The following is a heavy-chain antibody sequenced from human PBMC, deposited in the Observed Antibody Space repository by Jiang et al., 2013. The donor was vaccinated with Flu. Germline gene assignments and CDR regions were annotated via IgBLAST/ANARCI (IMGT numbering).Heavy chain of an antibody. J-gene: IGHJ6*02. Sequence: LEWVSSISSSSSYIYYADSVKGRFTISRDNAKNSLYLQMNSLRAEDTAVYYCARDSVGASFLYYYYYGMDVWGQGTTVTVSS. V-gene: IGHV3-21*01. CDR2: ISSSSSYI. CDR3: ARDSVGASFLYYYYYGMDV. D-gene: IGHD1-26*01.